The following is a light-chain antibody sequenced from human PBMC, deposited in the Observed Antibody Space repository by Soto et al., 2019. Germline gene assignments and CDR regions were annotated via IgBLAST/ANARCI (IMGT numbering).Light chain of an antibody. J-gene: IGLJ1*01. CDR1: SSDVGGYNY. CDR2: EVS. V-gene: IGLV2-14*01. Sequence: QCALTQPASVSGSPGQSITISCTGTSSDVGGYNYVSWYQQHPGKAPKLMIYEVSNRPSGVSNRFSGSKSGNTASLTISGLQAEDEADYYCSSYTSSSPYVFGTRTRSPS. CDR3: SSYTSSSPYV.